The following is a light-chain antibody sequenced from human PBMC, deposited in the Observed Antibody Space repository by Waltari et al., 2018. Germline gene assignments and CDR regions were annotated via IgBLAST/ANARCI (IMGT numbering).Light chain of an antibody. V-gene: IGKV1-39*01. CDR1: LGIDSY. J-gene: IGKJ5*01. Sequence: DIQMPQSPSSLSTSVGDRVTITCRASLGIDSYLNWYQQRPGRAPKLLIYDASTLQREVPTRFSGGGIGTDFTLTINNLQPEDFATYFCQQSYSPPFTFGQGTRLEI. CDR3: QQSYSPPFT. CDR2: DAS.